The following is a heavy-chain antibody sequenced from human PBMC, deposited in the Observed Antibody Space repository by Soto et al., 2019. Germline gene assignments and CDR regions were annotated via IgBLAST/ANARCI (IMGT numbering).Heavy chain of an antibody. CDR3: AREAEGVFDI. CDR2: ISYDGIYK. J-gene: IGHJ3*02. Sequence: QVQLVESGGGVVQPGRSVRLSCAASGFTFSSYGMHWVRQAPGKGLEWVAVISYDGIYKDYGDSVKGRFTISRDNSKNTLYLAMNSLRAEDTAVYYCAREAEGVFDIWGQGTMVAVSS. D-gene: IGHD2-8*01. V-gene: IGHV3-30-3*01. CDR1: GFTFSSYG.